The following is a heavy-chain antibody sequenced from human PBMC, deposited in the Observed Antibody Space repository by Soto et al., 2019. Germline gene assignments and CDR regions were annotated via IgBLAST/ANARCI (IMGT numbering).Heavy chain of an antibody. D-gene: IGHD6-19*01. V-gene: IGHV3-30-3*01. CDR3: ARGAVAGPY. J-gene: IGHJ4*02. CDR1: GFTFSSYA. Sequence: GGSLRLSCAASGFTFSSYAMHWVRRAPGKGLEWVAVISYDGSNKYYADSVKGRFTISRDNSKNTLYLQMNSLRAEDTAVYYCARGAVAGPYWGQGTLVTVSS. CDR2: ISYDGSNK.